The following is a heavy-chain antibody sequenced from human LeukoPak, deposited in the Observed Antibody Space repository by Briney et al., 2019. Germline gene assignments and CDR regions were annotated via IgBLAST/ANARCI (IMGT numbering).Heavy chain of an antibody. CDR1: GFTFSSYA. Sequence: GGSLTLSCAASGFTFSSYAMSWVREAPARGLEWVSSLRGNGDTFYADSVKGRFTLSRDESRNTVYLQLNNLRVEDTALYYCARSEIPKIVVVTATPLVFDPWGQGTLVTVSS. D-gene: IGHD2-21*02. J-gene: IGHJ5*02. CDR3: ARSEIPKIVVVTATPLVFDP. CDR2: LRGNGDT. V-gene: IGHV3-23*01.